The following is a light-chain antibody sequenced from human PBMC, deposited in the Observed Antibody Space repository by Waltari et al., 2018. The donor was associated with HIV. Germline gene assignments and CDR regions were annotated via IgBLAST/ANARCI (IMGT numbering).Light chain of an antibody. CDR2: EGN. V-gene: IGLV2-23*01. CDR1: TSDIGSYNL. J-gene: IGLJ2*01. Sequence: QSALTQPASVSGSPGQSITISCTGTTSDIGSYNLVSWYQQHPGKAPKLIIYEGNRRPSGVSNRFPAAKSGNTASLTISGLQAEDEADYYCCSYAGVSNLFGGGTRLTVL. CDR3: CSYAGVSNL.